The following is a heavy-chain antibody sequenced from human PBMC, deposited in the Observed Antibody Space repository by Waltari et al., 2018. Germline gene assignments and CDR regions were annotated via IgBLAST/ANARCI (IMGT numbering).Heavy chain of an antibody. CDR3: ARDRRPTMILGSGAFDI. D-gene: IGHD3-22*01. J-gene: IGHJ3*02. V-gene: IGHV3-21*01. CDR2: ITSDGTHT. Sequence: EVRLVESGGGLVRPGESLRLSGAAAGFTFRYYTMTWVRQAPGKGPEWISFITSDGTHTTYADSMRGRLTISRDNAKNSLFLQINSLRADDTAVYYCARDRRPTMILGSGAFDIWGQGTVVNVSS. CDR1: GFTFRYYT.